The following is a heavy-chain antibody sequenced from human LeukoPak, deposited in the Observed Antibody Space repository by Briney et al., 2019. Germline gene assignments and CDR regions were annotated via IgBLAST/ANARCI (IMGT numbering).Heavy chain of an antibody. CDR3: ASYSGYDLSPPHH. Sequence: SETLSLTCTVSGGSISSSSYSWGWIRQPPGKGLEWIGSIYYSGNTYYNPSLKSRVTISVDTSKNQFSLKLSSVTAADTAVYYCASYSGYDLSPPHHWGQGTLVTVSS. CDR1: GGSISSSSYS. CDR2: IYYSGNT. D-gene: IGHD5-12*01. J-gene: IGHJ4*02. V-gene: IGHV4-39*07.